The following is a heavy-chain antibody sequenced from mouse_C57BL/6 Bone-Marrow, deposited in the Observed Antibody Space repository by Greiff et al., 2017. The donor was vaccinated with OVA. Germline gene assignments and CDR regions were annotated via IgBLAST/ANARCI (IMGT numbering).Heavy chain of an antibody. D-gene: IGHD2-4*01. Sequence: EVQLVESGGGLVQPGGSLKLSCAASGFTFSDYYMYWVRQTPEKRLEWVAYISNGGGSTYYPDTVKGRFTISRDNAKNTRYLQMSRVKSEDTAMYYCARLYYDYAGGAMDYWGHGTSVTVSS. CDR2: ISNGGGST. J-gene: IGHJ4*01. CDR1: GFTFSDYY. V-gene: IGHV5-12*01. CDR3: ARLYYDYAGGAMDY.